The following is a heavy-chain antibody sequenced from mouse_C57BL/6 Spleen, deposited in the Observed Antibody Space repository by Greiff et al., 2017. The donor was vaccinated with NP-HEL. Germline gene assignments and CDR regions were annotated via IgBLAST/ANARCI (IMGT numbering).Heavy chain of an antibody. CDR1: GFNIKDDY. CDR2: IDPENGDT. J-gene: IGHJ1*03. Sequence: EVQLQESGAELVRPGASVKLSCTASGFNIKDDYMHWVKQRPEQGLEWIGWIDPENGDTESASKFQGKATITADTSSNTAYLQLSSLTSEDTAVYYCTKGNWYFDVWGTGTTVTVSS. CDR3: TKGNWYFDV. V-gene: IGHV14-4*01.